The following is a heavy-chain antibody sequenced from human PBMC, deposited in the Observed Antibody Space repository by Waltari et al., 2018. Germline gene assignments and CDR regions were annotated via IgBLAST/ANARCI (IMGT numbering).Heavy chain of an antibody. D-gene: IGHD1-26*01. CDR2: SSSDRSYI. Sequence: DVQLVESGGGLVRPGGSLRLSCAASGFGFSNYTMDWVRQAPGKGLGWFAFSSSDRSYIYYADSVKGRFTISRDNAKNSLYLQMNSLRAEDTAVYYCTRARSGSFSTLFEHWGQGTVVTVSS. V-gene: IGHV3-21*05. J-gene: IGHJ4*02. CDR1: GFGFSNYT. CDR3: TRARSGSFSTLFEH.